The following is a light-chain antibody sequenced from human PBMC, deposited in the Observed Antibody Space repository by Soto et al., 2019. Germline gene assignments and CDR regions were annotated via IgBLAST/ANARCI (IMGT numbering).Light chain of an antibody. CDR2: GAS. CDR3: QQYNNWPPWT. Sequence: EIVLTQSPGTLSLSPGERATLSCRASQSVSSSYLAWYQQKPGQAPRLLIYGASSRATGIPDRFSGSGSGTEFTLTISSLQSEDFAVYYCQQYNNWPPWTFGPGTKVDIK. V-gene: IGKV3-20*01. J-gene: IGKJ1*01. CDR1: QSVSSSY.